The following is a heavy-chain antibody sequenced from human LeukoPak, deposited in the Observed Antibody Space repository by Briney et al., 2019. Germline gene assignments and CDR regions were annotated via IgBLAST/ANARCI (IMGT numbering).Heavy chain of an antibody. J-gene: IGHJ6*02. Sequence: GASVKVSCKASGYTFTSYDINWVRQATGQGLEWMGWMNPNSGNTGYARKFQGRVTMTRNTTISTAYMELSSLRSEDTAVYYCARGRDDDLHGDVWGQGTTVTVSS. CDR3: ARGRDDDLHGDV. CDR1: GYTFTSYD. D-gene: IGHD1-1*01. V-gene: IGHV1-8*01. CDR2: MNPNSGNT.